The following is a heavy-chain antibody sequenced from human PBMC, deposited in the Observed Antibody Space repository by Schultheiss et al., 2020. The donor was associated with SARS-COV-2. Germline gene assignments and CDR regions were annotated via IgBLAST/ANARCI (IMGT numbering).Heavy chain of an antibody. CDR1: GYTFTSYG. J-gene: IGHJ4*02. CDR3: ARDGNDYIWGSYRSFDY. CDR2: INPNSGGT. Sequence: ASVKVSCKASGYTFTSYGISWVRQAPGQGLEWMGWINPNSGGTNYAQKFQGRVTMTRDTSISTAYMELSRLRSDDTAVYYCARDGNDYIWGSYRSFDYWGQGTLVTVSS. D-gene: IGHD3-16*02. V-gene: IGHV1-2*02.